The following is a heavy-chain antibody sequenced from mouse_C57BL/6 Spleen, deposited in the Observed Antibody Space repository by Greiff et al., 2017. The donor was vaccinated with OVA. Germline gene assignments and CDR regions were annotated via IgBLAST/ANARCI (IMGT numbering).Heavy chain of an antibody. CDR3: ARWGDGYRAY. V-gene: IGHV1-80*01. CDR2: IYPGDGDT. Sequence: VMLVESGAELVKPGASVKISCKASGYAFSSYWMNWVKQRPGKGLEWIGQIYPGDGDTNYNGKFKGKATLTADKSSSTAYMQLSSLTSEDSAVYFCARWGDGYRAYWGQGTLVTVSA. J-gene: IGHJ3*01. CDR1: GYAFSSYW. D-gene: IGHD2-3*01.